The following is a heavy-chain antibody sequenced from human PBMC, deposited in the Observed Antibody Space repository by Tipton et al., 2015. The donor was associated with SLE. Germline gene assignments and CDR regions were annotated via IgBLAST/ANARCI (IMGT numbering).Heavy chain of an antibody. Sequence: TLSLTCTISGGSFSRYYWNWVRQPPGKGLEWIGYIYYTGTTNYSPSLESRVTISVDPSKNQFSLSLRSVTAADTGVYYCVKSVVVVSPRDYYYYMDVWGKGTTVTVSS. J-gene: IGHJ6*03. V-gene: IGHV4-59*08. CDR3: VKSVVVVSPRDYYYYMDV. CDR1: GGSFSRYY. D-gene: IGHD2-15*01. CDR2: IYYTGTT.